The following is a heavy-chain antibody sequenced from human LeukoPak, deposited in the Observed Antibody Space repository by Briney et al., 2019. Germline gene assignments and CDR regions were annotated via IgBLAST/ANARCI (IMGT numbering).Heavy chain of an antibody. CDR2: IKQDGSEK. D-gene: IGHD5-18*01. V-gene: IGHV3-7*01. J-gene: IGHJ4*02. CDR3: ARVGGWTQLWLHPDYFDY. CDR1: GFTFSSYW. Sequence: GGSLRLSCAAAGFTFSSYWMSWVRQAPGKGLEWVANIKQDGSEKYYVDSVKGRFTISRDNAKNSLYLQMNSLRAEDTAVYYCARVGGWTQLWLHPDYFDYWGQGTLVTVSS.